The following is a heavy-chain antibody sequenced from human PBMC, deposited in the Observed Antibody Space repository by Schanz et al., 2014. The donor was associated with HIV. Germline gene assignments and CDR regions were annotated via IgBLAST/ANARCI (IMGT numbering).Heavy chain of an antibody. Sequence: QVQLVQSGAEVKKPGASVTVSCKASGYTFTNYGINWVRQAPGQGLEWMGWISGYIGNTNYAQNLQGRVTMTTDTLTSTVYMELRSLRSDDTAVYYCAREKTTLNWFDPWGQGTLVTVSS. J-gene: IGHJ5*02. V-gene: IGHV1-18*01. CDR3: AREKTTLNWFDP. D-gene: IGHD4-4*01. CDR1: GYTFTNYG. CDR2: ISGYIGNT.